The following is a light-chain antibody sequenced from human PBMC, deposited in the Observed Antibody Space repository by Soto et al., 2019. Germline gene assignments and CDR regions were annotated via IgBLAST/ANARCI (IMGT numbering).Light chain of an antibody. CDR3: SSYTSSSTYV. CDR1: SSDFGGYNY. J-gene: IGLJ1*01. V-gene: IGLV2-14*01. CDR2: EVS. Sequence: QSVLTQPASVSGSPGQSITISCTGTSSDFGGYNYVSWYQQHPGKAPKLMIYEVSNRPSGVSNRFSGSKSGNTASLAISGLQAEDEADYSCSSYTSSSTYVFGTGTKVTVL.